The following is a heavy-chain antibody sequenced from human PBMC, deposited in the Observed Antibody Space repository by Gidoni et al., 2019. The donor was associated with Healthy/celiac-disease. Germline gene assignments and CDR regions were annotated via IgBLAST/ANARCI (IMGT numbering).Heavy chain of an antibody. CDR3: ARPHTAMARVDAFDI. CDR1: GFTFSSYA. Sequence: QVQLVESGGGVVQHGRSLRLSCAASGFTFSSYAMHWVRQAPGKGLEWVAFISYDGSNKYYADSVKGRFTISRDNSKNTLYLQMNSLRAEDTAVYYCARPHTAMARVDAFDIWGQGTMVTVSS. CDR2: ISYDGSNK. D-gene: IGHD5-18*01. J-gene: IGHJ3*02. V-gene: IGHV3-30*01.